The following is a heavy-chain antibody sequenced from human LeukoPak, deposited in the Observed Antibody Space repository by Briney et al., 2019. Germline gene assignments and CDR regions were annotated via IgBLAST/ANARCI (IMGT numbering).Heavy chain of an antibody. CDR2: INPSGGST. Sequence: RASVTVSCTASGYTFTSYYMHWVRQAPGQGLEWMGIINPSGGSTSYPQKFQGRVTMTRDTSTSTVYMELSSLRSEDTAVYYCARGWALGYTYGHGQLEYWGQGTLVTVSS. CDR1: GYTFTSYY. CDR3: ARGWALGYTYGHGQLEY. V-gene: IGHV1-46*01. D-gene: IGHD5-18*01. J-gene: IGHJ4*02.